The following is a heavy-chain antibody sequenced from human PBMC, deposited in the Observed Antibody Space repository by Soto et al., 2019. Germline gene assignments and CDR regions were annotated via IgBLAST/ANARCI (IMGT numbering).Heavy chain of an antibody. V-gene: IGHV4-59*12. Sequence: PSETLSLTCTVSGGSISSYYWSWIRQPPGKGLEWIGYTYYSGSTNYNPSLKSRVTISVDKSKNQFSLKLSSVTAADTAVYYCASEGGHTNYVFWIGTLANNWFDPWGQGPLVTVSS. CDR3: ASEGGHTNYVFWIGTLANNWFDP. J-gene: IGHJ5*02. D-gene: IGHD3-3*01. CDR1: GGSISSYY. CDR2: TYYSGST.